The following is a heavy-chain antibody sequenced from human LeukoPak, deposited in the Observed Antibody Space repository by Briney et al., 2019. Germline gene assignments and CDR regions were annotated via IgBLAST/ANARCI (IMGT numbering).Heavy chain of an antibody. V-gene: IGHV4-34*01. CDR1: GGSFSGYY. CDR3: AREGEMPLDY. CDR2: INHSGST. J-gene: IGHJ4*02. Sequence: PSETLSLTCAVYGGSFSGYYWSWIRQPPGKGLEWIGEINHSGSTNYNPSLKSRVTISVDTSKNQFSLTLTSVTAADTAVYYCAREGEMPLDYWGPGTLVTVSS. D-gene: IGHD5-24*01.